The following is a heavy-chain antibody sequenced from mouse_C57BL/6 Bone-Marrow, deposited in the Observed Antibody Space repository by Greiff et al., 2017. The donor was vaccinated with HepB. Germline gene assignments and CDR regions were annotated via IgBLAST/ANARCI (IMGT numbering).Heavy chain of an antibody. CDR1: GFTFSDYY. J-gene: IGHJ1*03. V-gene: IGHV5-12*01. Sequence: EVKLVESGGGLVQPGGSLKLSCAASGFTFSDYYMYWVRQTPEKRLEWVAYISNGGGSTYYPDTVKGRFTISRDNAKNTLYLQMSRLKSEDTAMYYCARGTGWYFDVWGTGTTVTVSS. D-gene: IGHD4-1*01. CDR2: ISNGGGST. CDR3: ARGTGWYFDV.